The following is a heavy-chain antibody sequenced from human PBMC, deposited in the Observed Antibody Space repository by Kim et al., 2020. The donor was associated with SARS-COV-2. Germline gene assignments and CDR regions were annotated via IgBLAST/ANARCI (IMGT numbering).Heavy chain of an antibody. CDR3: AKDGMVRGDAFDI. V-gene: IGHV3-23*01. D-gene: IGHD3-10*01. Sequence: SADSVTARLTISRDNSKNTLYLQMNSLRAEDTAVYYCAKDGMVRGDAFDIWGQGTMVTVSS. J-gene: IGHJ3*02.